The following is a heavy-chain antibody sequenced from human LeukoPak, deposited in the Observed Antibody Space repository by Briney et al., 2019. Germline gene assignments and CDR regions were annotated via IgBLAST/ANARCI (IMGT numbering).Heavy chain of an antibody. D-gene: IGHD3-22*01. V-gene: IGHV1-8*03. CDR2: MNPNSGNT. CDR1: GYTFTSYD. Sequence: SVKVSCKASGYTFTSYDINWVRQATGQGLEWMGWMNPNSGNTGYAQKFQGRVTITRNTSISTAYMELSSLRSEDTAVYYCARGLMMPRWKITMIVVATRYYFDYWGQGTLVTVSS. J-gene: IGHJ4*02. CDR3: ARGLMMPRWKITMIVVATRYYFDY.